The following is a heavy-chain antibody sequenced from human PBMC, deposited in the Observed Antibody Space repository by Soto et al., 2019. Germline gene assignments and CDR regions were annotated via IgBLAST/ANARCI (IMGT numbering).Heavy chain of an antibody. Sequence: PSETLSLTCTVSGGSISTYYWSWIRQPPGKGLEWIGYIYYSGSTNYNPSLRSRLTISVDTSKNQFSLKLTSVSAADTAVYYCARQEYSRGYFSPFDYWGQGAPVTVSS. CDR1: GGSISTYY. CDR2: IYYSGST. V-gene: IGHV4-59*08. J-gene: IGHJ4*02. D-gene: IGHD3-22*01. CDR3: ARQEYSRGYFSPFDY.